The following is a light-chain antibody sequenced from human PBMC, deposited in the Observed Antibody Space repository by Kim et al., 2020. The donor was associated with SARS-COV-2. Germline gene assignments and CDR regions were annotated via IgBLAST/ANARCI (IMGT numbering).Light chain of an antibody. V-gene: IGKV1-5*03. CDR3: QQYHRYPYT. J-gene: IGKJ2*01. CDR1: QSISSW. CDR2: RAS. Sequence: SASVGDRVTITCRASQSISSWLAWYQQKPGKAPKYLIYRASSLETGVPSRFRGSGSGAEFTLTISSLQPDDSATYYCQQYHRYPYTFGQGTKLEI.